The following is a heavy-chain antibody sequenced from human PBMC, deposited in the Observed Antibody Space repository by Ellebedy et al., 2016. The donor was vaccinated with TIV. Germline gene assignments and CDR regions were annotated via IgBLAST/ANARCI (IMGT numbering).Heavy chain of an antibody. CDR1: GGSFSDYY. D-gene: IGHD6-19*01. CDR2: INHSGST. Sequence: MPSETLSLTCAVYGGSFSDYYWTWIRQPPGKGLEWIGEINHSGSTTYNPSLKGRVTISVDTSKSQFSLKLSSLTAADTAVYYCARRKAVVGTFDYWGQGTLVTVSS. J-gene: IGHJ4*02. CDR3: ARRKAVVGTFDY. V-gene: IGHV4-34*01.